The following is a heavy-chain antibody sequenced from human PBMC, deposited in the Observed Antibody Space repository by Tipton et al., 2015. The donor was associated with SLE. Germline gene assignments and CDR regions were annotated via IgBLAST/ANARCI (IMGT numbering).Heavy chain of an antibody. Sequence: TLSLTCVVYGASFSGDYWSWIRQFPGEGLEWIGEITHSGSTSYNPSLKSRVSISGDTSKNQFSLILSSVSAADTAVYYCATGQRGDYFDYWGRGTLVTVSS. CDR2: ITHSGST. D-gene: IGHD3-10*01. V-gene: IGHV4-34*01. CDR1: GASFSGDY. J-gene: IGHJ4*02. CDR3: ATGQRGDYFDY.